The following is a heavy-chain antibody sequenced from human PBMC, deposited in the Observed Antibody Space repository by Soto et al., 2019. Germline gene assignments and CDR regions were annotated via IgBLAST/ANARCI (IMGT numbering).Heavy chain of an antibody. CDR2: ISAYNGNT. Sequence: GASVKVSCKASGYTFTSYGISWVRQAPGQGLEWMGWISAYNGNTNYAQKLQGRVTMTTDTSTSTAYMELRSLRSDDTAVYYCARVENPGYSSGWYMGYYYYGMDVWGQGTTVTVSS. V-gene: IGHV1-18*01. J-gene: IGHJ6*02. D-gene: IGHD6-19*01. CDR3: ARVENPGYSSGWYMGYYYYGMDV. CDR1: GYTFTSYG.